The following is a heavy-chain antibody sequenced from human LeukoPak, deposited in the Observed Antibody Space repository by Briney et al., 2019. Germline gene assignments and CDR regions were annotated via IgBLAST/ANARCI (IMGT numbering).Heavy chain of an antibody. CDR1: GYTFTSYY. J-gene: IGHJ4*02. Sequence: ASVKVSCKASGYTFTSYYMHWVRQAPGQGLEWMEIINPSGGSTSYAQKFQGRVTMTRDMSTSTVYMELSSLRSEDTAVYYCARDEAQLWSFDYWGQGTLVTVSS. CDR2: INPSGGST. V-gene: IGHV1-46*01. D-gene: IGHD5-18*01. CDR3: ARDEAQLWSFDY.